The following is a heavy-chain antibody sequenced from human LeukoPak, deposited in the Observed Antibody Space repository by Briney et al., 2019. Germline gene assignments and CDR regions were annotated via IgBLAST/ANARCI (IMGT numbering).Heavy chain of an antibody. CDR2: IIPIFGTA. Sequence: SVKVSRKASGGTFSSYAISWVRQAPGQGLEWMGGIIPIFGTANYAQKFQGRVTITADKSTSTAYMELSSLRSEDTAVYYCASGYCSSTSCYWFDPWGQGTLVTVSS. D-gene: IGHD2-2*01. V-gene: IGHV1-69*06. J-gene: IGHJ5*02. CDR3: ASGYCSSTSCYWFDP. CDR1: GGTFSSYA.